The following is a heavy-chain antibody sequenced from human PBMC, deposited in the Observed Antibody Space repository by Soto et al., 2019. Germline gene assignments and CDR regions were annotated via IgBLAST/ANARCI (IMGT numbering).Heavy chain of an antibody. CDR1: GGSVSSSSYF. V-gene: IGHV4-61*01. J-gene: IGHJ6*02. Sequence: SETLSLTCTVSGGSVSSSSYFWSWIRQPPGKGLEWIGYIYSSGSTNYNPSLKSRVTISLDTSKNQFSLKLNMDSLRVGDTATYYCVRGTPTPGLDIWGRGTTVTVSS. CDR2: IYSSGST. D-gene: IGHD1-1*01. CDR3: VRGTPTPGLDI.